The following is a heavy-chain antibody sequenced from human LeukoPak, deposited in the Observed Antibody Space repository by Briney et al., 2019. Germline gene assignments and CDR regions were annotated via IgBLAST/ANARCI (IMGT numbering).Heavy chain of an antibody. D-gene: IGHD3-22*01. J-gene: IGHJ4*02. Sequence: GGSLRLSCAASGFIFSSYGMHWVRQAPGKGLEWVAVIWYDGSKKYYADSVKGRFTISRDNSKNTLYLQMNSLRVEDTAVYYCARDYYDSSGYYSAFDYWGQGTLVIVSS. V-gene: IGHV3-33*01. CDR3: ARDYYDSSGYYSAFDY. CDR1: GFIFSSYG. CDR2: IWYDGSKK.